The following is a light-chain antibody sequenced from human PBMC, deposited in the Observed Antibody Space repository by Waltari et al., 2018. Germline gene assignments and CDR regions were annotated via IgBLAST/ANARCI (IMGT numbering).Light chain of an antibody. CDR1: SSDFTGYNY. J-gene: IGLJ2*01. Sequence: QSALTQPRSVSGSPGQSVTISCSGTSSDFTGYNYVSWYQQLPGKAPKLMIYDVVKRPSVVSDRFSASKSGNTASLTISGLQAEDEADYYCCSYVGSNVVFGGGTKLTVL. V-gene: IGLV2-11*01. CDR3: CSYVGSNVV. CDR2: DVV.